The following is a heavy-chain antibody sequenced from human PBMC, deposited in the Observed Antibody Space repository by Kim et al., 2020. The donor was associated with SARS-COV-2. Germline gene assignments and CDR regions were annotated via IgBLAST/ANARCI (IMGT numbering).Heavy chain of an antibody. CDR1: GGSISSSNW. V-gene: IGHV4-4*02. J-gene: IGHJ4*02. D-gene: IGHD3-22*01. Sequence: SETLSLTCAVSGGSISSSNWWSWVRQPPGKGLEWIGEIYHSGSTNYNPSLKSRVTISVDKSKNQFSLKLSSVTAADTAVYYCARVGIGYYYDSSGTFDYWGQGPLVTVSS. CDR2: IYHSGST. CDR3: ARVGIGYYYDSSGTFDY.